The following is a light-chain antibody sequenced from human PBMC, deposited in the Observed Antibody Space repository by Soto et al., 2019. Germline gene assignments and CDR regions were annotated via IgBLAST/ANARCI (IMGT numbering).Light chain of an antibody. J-gene: IGKJ1*01. CDR1: QSVSSN. Sequence: EIVMTQSPATLSVSPGERATLSCRASQSVSSNLAWYQQKPGQAPRLLIYGASTRATGIPVRFSGSGSGTEFNLNNSRPPSEGFGVYYCQQYNNWPRTFGQGTKVEIK. V-gene: IGKV3-15*01. CDR3: QQYNNWPRT. CDR2: GAS.